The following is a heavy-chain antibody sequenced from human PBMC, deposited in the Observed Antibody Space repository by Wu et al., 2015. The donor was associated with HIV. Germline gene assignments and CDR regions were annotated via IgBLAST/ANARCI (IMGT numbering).Heavy chain of an antibody. CDR3: ARNHYDSSGYYRAEDFEH. J-gene: IGHJ1*01. CDR2: FIPRFGTA. Sequence: QVQLVQSGAEVKKPGSSVKVSCKASGDTFNSYAITWVRQAPGQGLEWMGRFIPRFGTANYAQKFQDRVTISADVSTRTAYMEMRSLRSEDTAVYYCARNHYDSSGYYRAEDFEHWGQGTLVTVSS. D-gene: IGHD3-22*01. V-gene: IGHV1-69*13. CDR1: GDTFNSYA.